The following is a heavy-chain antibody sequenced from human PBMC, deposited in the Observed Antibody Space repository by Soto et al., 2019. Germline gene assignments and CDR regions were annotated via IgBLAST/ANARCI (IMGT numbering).Heavy chain of an antibody. Sequence: ASVKVSCKVSGYTLTELSMHWVRQAPGKGLEWMGGFDPEDGETIYAQKFQGRVTMTEDTSTDTAYMELSSLRYEDTAVYYCATASFIMITFGGARHDAFDIWGQGTMVTVSS. V-gene: IGHV1-24*01. CDR2: FDPEDGET. D-gene: IGHD3-16*01. J-gene: IGHJ3*02. CDR3: ATASFIMITFGGARHDAFDI. CDR1: GYTLTELS.